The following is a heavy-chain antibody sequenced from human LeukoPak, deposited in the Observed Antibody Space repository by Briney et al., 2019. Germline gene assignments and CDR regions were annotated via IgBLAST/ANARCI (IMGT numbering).Heavy chain of an antibody. Sequence: SVKVSCKASGGTFSSYAISWVRQAPGQRLEWMGRIIPILGIANYAQKFQGRVTITADKSTSTAYMELSSLRSEDTAVYYCAREVTMVVVTPPAFDIWGQGTMVTVSS. CDR2: IIPILGIA. CDR3: AREVTMVVVTPPAFDI. J-gene: IGHJ3*02. V-gene: IGHV1-69*10. D-gene: IGHD3-22*01. CDR1: GGTFSSYA.